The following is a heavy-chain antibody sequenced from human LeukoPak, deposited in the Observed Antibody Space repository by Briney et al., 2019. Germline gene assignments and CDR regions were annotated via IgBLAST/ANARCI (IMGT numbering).Heavy chain of an antibody. CDR1: GFTFSNYA. CDR2: ISSSSNTI. D-gene: IGHD3-3*01. J-gene: IGHJ6*02. V-gene: IGHV3-48*02. CDR3: ARDLITTYYYYGMDV. Sequence: GGSLRLSCAASGFTFSNYAMNWVRQAPGKGLEWVSYISSSSNTIYYADSVKGRFTISRDNAKKSLFLQMNSLRDEDTAVYYCARDLITTYYYYGMDVWGQGTTVTVSS.